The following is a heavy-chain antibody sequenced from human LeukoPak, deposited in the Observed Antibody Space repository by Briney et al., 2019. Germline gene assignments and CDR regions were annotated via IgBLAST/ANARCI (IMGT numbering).Heavy chain of an antibody. D-gene: IGHD6-19*01. V-gene: IGHV3-66*02. Sequence: GGSLRPSCAASGFTVSSNYMSWVRQAPGKGLEWVSVIYSGGSTYYADSVKGRFTISRDNSKNTLYLQMNSLRAEDTAVYYCARLSSGWYRGWFDPWGQGTLVTVSS. CDR2: IYSGGST. J-gene: IGHJ5*02. CDR1: GFTVSSNY. CDR3: ARLSSGWYRGWFDP.